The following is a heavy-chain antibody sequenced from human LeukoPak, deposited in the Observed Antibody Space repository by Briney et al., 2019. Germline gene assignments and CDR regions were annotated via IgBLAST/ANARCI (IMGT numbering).Heavy chain of an antibody. Sequence: SETLSLTCTLSGGPISSRDYYWRSIRKPPGERLQWIGSIYYNRNTYYNASLQSRVIISVDTSKNQFSLKLTSVTAPDTAVYYCARTVGTHRFDYWGQGILVTVSS. CDR1: GGPISSRDYY. CDR3: ARTVGTHRFDY. J-gene: IGHJ4*02. CDR2: IYYNRNT. D-gene: IGHD4-23*01. V-gene: IGHV4-39*01.